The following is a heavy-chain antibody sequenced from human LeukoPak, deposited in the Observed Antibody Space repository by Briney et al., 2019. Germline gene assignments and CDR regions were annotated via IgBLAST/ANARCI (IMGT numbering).Heavy chain of an antibody. J-gene: IGHJ5*02. CDR2: IYSGGST. Sequence: GGSLRLSCAASGFTFSSYAMSWVRQAPGKGLEWVSVIYSGGSTYYADSVKGRFTISRDNSKNTLYLQMNSLRAEDTAVYYCAREATVTRGWFDPWGQGTLVTVSS. V-gene: IGHV3-66*01. CDR3: AREATVTRGWFDP. CDR1: GFTFSSYA. D-gene: IGHD4-17*01.